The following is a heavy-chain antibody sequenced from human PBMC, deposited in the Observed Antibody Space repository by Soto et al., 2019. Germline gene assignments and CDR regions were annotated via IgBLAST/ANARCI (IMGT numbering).Heavy chain of an antibody. CDR3: ARDRGYYYDSSGYYGPYYYGLDV. D-gene: IGHD3-22*01. CDR2: INSDGGGT. Sequence: GGSLRLSCAASGFTFSIYWMHWVRQAPGKGLVWVSRINSDGGGTTYADSVKGRFTISRDNAKNSLYLQMNSLRAEDTAVYYCARDRGYYYDSSGYYGPYYYGLDVWGQGTTVTVSS. J-gene: IGHJ6*02. CDR1: GFTFSIYW. V-gene: IGHV3-74*01.